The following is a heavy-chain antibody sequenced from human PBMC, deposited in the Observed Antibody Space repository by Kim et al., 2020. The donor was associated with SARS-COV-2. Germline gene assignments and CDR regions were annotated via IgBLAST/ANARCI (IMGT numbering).Heavy chain of an antibody. J-gene: IGHJ4*02. Sequence: ASVKVSCKASGYTFTSFGIYWVRQAPGQRLEWMGWIIPGNGYTKYSQKFQGRVTITSDTSATTAYMELSSLKSEDTAVYYCARRGSACHLSYFDYWGQGTLVTVSS. CDR2: IIPGNGYT. CDR3: ARRGSACHLSYFDY. V-gene: IGHV1-3*01. D-gene: IGHD3-10*01. CDR1: GYTFTSFG.